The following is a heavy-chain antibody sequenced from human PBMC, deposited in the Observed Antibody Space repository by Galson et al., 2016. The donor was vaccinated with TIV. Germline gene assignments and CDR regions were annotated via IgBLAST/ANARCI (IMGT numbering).Heavy chain of an antibody. CDR1: GFTFSDYY. CDR2: ISGTGIST. Sequence: SLRLSCAASGFTFSDYYISWIRQAPGKGLEWVSTISGTGISTYYADSVKGRFTISRDNSKNKMFLQMNSLRAEDTAIYYCAKDLFIAVPNTGAFDCWGQGTLVTVSS. V-gene: IGHV3-23*01. CDR3: AKDLFIAVPNTGAFDC. D-gene: IGHD6-19*01. J-gene: IGHJ4*02.